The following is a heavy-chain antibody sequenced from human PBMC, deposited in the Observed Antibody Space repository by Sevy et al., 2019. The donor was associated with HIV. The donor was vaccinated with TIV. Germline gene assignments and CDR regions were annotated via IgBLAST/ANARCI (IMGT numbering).Heavy chain of an antibody. CDR2: ISGSGGST. CDR1: GFTFSSYA. CDR3: AKDTYYYDSSGYYYIDY. V-gene: IGHV3-23*01. J-gene: IGHJ4*02. D-gene: IGHD3-22*01. Sequence: GGSLRLSCAASGFTFSSYAMSGVRQAPGKGLEWVSAISGSGGSTYYADSVKGRFTISRDNSKNTLYLQMNSLRAEDTAVYYCAKDTYYYDSSGYYYIDYWGQGTLVTVSS.